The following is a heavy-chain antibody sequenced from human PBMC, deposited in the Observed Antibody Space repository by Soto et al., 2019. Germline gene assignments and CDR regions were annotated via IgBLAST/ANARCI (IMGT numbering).Heavy chain of an antibody. CDR2: IHTGGTT. CDR1: GGSISGFY. J-gene: IGHJ4*02. CDR3: ARISGGPIR. Sequence: SETLSLTCTVSGGSISGFYWNWFRQPAGKGLEWIGRIHTGGTTNYKPSLRSRVTMSVDTSKNQFSLKLTSATAADTAVYYCARISGGPIRWGQGTLVTVSS. V-gene: IGHV4-4*07.